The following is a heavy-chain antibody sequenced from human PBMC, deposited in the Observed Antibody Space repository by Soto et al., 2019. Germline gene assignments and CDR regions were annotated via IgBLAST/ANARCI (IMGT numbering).Heavy chain of an antibody. CDR1: GYSFTSYW. D-gene: IGHD6-19*01. J-gene: IGHJ5*02. Sequence: GESLKISCQCSGYSFTSYWIGWVRQMPGKGLEWMGLIYPAYSDTSYSPSFQGQDTISADKSISTAYLQWSSLKASDTAMYYCARLALPRQWLVENRFDPWGQGTLVTVS. CDR3: ARLALPRQWLVENRFDP. CDR2: IYPAYSDT. V-gene: IGHV5-51*01.